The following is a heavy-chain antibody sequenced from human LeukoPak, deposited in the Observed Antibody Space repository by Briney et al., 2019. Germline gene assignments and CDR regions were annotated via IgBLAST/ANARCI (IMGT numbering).Heavy chain of an antibody. J-gene: IGHJ4*02. CDR3: ARTNSGYDFIPDY. D-gene: IGHD5-12*01. CDR1: GYTFTGYY. CDR2: IHPNSGGT. Sequence: APVKVSCKASGYTFTGYYMHWVRQAPGQGLEWMGWIHPNSGGTNYAQKFQGGVTMTRDTSLSTAYMELSRLRSDDTAVYYCARTNSGYDFIPDYWGQGTLVTVSS. V-gene: IGHV1-2*02.